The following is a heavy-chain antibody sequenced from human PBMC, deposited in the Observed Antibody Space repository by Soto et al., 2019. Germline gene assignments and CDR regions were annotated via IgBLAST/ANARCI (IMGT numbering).Heavy chain of an antibody. D-gene: IGHD3-10*01. CDR2: IYYSGST. Sequence: SSETLSLTCTVSGGSISSYYWSWIRQPPGKGLEWIGYIYYSGSTNYNPSLKSRVTISVDTSKNQFSLKLSSVTAADTAVYYCARYRKVRGKFDPWGQGTLVTVSS. CDR3: ARYRKVRGKFDP. V-gene: IGHV4-59*12. J-gene: IGHJ5*02. CDR1: GGSISSYY.